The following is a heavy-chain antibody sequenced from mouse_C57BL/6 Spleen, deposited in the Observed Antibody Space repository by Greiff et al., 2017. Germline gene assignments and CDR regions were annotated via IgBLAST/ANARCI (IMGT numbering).Heavy chain of an antibody. D-gene: IGHD2-4*01. CDR3: ARYYDYDGGWDY. V-gene: IGHV3-6*01. CDR1: GYSITSGYY. Sequence: DVQLQESGPGLVKPSQSLSLTCSVTGYSITSGYYWNWIRQFPGNKLEWMGYISYDGSNNYNPSLKNRISITRDTSKNQFFLKLNSVTTEGTATYYCARYYDYDGGWDYWGQGTTLTVSS. J-gene: IGHJ2*01. CDR2: ISYDGSN.